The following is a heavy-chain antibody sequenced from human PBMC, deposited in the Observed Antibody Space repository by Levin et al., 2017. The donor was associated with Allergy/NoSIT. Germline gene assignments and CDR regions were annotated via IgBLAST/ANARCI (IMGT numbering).Heavy chain of an antibody. V-gene: IGHV5-51*01. Sequence: KFGESLKISCKGSGYSFTSYWIGWVRQMPGKGLEWMGIIYPGDSDTRYSPSFQGQVTISADKSISTAYLQWSSLKASDTAMYYCARRSDSSPQGDYYYGMDVWGQGTTVTVSS. J-gene: IGHJ6*02. D-gene: IGHD6-13*01. CDR2: IYPGDSDT. CDR3: ARRSDSSPQGDYYYGMDV. CDR1: GYSFTSYW.